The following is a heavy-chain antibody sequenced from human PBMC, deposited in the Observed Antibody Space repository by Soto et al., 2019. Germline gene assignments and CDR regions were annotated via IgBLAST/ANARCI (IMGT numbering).Heavy chain of an antibody. CDR1: GGSISSGGYY. J-gene: IGHJ5*02. CDR2: IYYSGST. CDR3: ARAEDRPYSSSWYFLHWFDP. V-gene: IGHV4-31*03. Sequence: QVQLQESGPGLVKPSQTLSLTCTVSGGSISSGGYYWSWIRQPPGKGLEWIGYIYYSGSTYYNPSLKSRVTISVDTSKNQFSLKLSSVTAADTAVYYCARAEDRPYSSSWYFLHWFDPWGQGTLVTVSS. D-gene: IGHD6-13*01.